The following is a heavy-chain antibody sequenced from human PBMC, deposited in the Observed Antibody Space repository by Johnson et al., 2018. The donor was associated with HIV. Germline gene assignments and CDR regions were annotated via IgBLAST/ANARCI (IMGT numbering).Heavy chain of an antibody. Sequence: VQLVESGGGLVQPGGSLRLSCAASGFTFSSYAMSWVRQAPGKGLGWVASMMQVRESRSRPWMNVKGRFTISRDNAKNSLYLQMNSLRAEDTALYYCAKDRGDGVAARRRSAFDIWGQGTMVTVSS. V-gene: IGHV3-7*03. J-gene: IGHJ3*02. CDR1: GFTFSSYA. CDR3: AKDRGDGVAARRRSAFDI. D-gene: IGHD6-6*01. CDR2: MMQVRESRS.